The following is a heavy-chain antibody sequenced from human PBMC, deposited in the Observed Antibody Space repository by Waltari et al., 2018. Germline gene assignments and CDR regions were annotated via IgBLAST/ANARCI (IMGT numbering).Heavy chain of an antibody. Sequence: QLQLQESGPRLVRPSETLSLICRVSGVSITSNRHYWAWIRQSPGQGLEWIGTVSYSGTTYISPSLNGRVSVSRDTSKNPVSLILGSVTAADMAVYYCATYIGASVGTAAFDVWGQGTMVTVSS. CDR2: VSYSGTT. V-gene: IGHV4-39*01. CDR1: GVSITSNRHY. J-gene: IGHJ3*01. D-gene: IGHD5-12*01. CDR3: ATYIGASVGTAAFDV.